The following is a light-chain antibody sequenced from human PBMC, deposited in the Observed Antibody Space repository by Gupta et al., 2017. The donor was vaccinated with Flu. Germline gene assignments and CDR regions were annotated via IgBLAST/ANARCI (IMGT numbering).Light chain of an antibody. CDR1: SNDVGGYNF. CDR3: CSYTTSYTLV. V-gene: IGLV2-14*01. Sequence: QSALTQPASVSGSPGQSITISCTETSNDVGGYNFVSWYQQHPDKGPKLLIYEVNNRPSGVSNRFSGSKSGNTASLTISGLQAEDEADYYCCSYTTSYTLVFGGGTKLTVL. J-gene: IGLJ3*02. CDR2: EVN.